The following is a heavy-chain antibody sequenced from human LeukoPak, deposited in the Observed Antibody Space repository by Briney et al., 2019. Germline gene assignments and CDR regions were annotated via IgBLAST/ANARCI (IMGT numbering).Heavy chain of an antibody. V-gene: IGHV3-23*01. CDR3: AKDPGISVAGPSYMDV. D-gene: IGHD6-19*01. Sequence: PGGSLRLSCAASGFTFSSYAMSWVRQAPGKGLEWVSAISGSGGSTYYADSVKGRFTISRDNSKNTLYLQMNSLRAEDTAVYYCAKDPGISVAGPSYMDVWGKGTTVTISS. CDR2: ISGSGGST. J-gene: IGHJ6*03. CDR1: GFTFSSYA.